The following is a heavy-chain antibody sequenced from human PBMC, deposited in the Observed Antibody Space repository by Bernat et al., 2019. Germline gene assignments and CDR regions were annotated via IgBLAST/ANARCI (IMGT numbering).Heavy chain of an antibody. CDR3: ARVGDRWLLGFDY. V-gene: IGHV3-66*01. Sequence: EVQLVESGGGLVQPGGSPRLSCAASGFTVSSNYMSWVRQAPGKGLEWVSVIYSGGSTYYADSVKGRFTISRDNSKNTLYLQMNSLRAEDTAVYYCARVGDRWLLGFDYWGQGTLVTVSS. CDR2: IYSGGST. CDR1: GFTVSSNY. D-gene: IGHD3-22*01. J-gene: IGHJ4*02.